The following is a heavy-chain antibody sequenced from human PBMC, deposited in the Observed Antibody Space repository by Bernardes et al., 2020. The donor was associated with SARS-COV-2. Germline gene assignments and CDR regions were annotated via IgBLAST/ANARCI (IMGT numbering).Heavy chain of an antibody. CDR1: GFTFGLYW. J-gene: IGHJ4*02. CDR2: IKQDGSEK. CDR3: ARPQHYYDTSGWDY. Sequence: GGSLRLSCAASGFTFGLYWMTWVRQAPGKGLEWVASIKQDGSEKYYVDSVEGRFTISRDNAKNSLYLQMNSLSAEDTAVYYCARPQHYYDTSGWDYWSQGTLVTVSS. D-gene: IGHD3-22*01. V-gene: IGHV3-7*01.